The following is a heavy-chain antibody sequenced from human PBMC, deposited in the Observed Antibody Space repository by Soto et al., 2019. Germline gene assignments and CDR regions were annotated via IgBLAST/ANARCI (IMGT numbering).Heavy chain of an antibody. CDR3: ARWWLGGYDSYFDY. CDR2: IYHSGST. J-gene: IGHJ4*02. V-gene: IGHV4-30-2*01. CDR1: GGSISSGGYS. D-gene: IGHD5-12*01. Sequence: PSETLSLTCAVSGGSISSGGYSWSWIRQPPGKGLEWIGYIYHSGSTYYNPSLKSRVTISVDRSKNQFSLKLSSVTAADTAVYYCARWWLGGYDSYFDYWGQGALVTVS.